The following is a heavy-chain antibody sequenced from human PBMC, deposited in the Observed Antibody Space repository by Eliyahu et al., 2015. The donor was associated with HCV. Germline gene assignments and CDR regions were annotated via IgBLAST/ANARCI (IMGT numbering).Heavy chain of an antibody. Sequence: LVQSGTEVKKPGSSVKVSCKASGGTFSNYAISWVRQAPGQGLEWMGGTIPIFGTANYAQKFQSRVTITADKSTSTAYMELSSLRSEDTAVYYCARDPAKDYDTSGPYFDYWGQGTLVTVSS. D-gene: IGHD3-22*01. J-gene: IGHJ4*02. CDR1: GGTFSNYA. CDR2: TIPIFGTA. V-gene: IGHV1-69*06. CDR3: ARDPAKDYDTSGPYFDY.